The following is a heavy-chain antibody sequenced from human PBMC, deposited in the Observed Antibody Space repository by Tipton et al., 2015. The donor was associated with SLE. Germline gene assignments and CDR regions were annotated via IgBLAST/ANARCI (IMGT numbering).Heavy chain of an antibody. Sequence: TLSLTCTVYGGSFSGYFWAWIRQPPGQGLEWIGQINHSGSTNYNPSLKSRVTISVDASLNQFSLTVKSVTAADSAVYYCVRVEGAYDQYYFDSWGQGTLVTVSS. CDR3: VRVEGAYDQYYFDS. J-gene: IGHJ4*02. V-gene: IGHV4-34*01. CDR2: INHSGST. D-gene: IGHD5-12*01. CDR1: GGSFSGYF.